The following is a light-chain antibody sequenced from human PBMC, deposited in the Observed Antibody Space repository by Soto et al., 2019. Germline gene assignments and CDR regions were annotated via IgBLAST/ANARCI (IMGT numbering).Light chain of an antibody. V-gene: IGKV3D-11*02. J-gene: IGKJ4*01. CDR1: QSVSSY. CDR3: QQRSNWPFT. Sequence: EIVLTQSPATLSLSPGERATLSCRASQSVSSYLAWYQQKPGQAPRLLIYDASNRATGIPARFSGSGPGTDLTLTISSLEPEDFAVYYCQQRSNWPFTFGGGTKVEIK. CDR2: DAS.